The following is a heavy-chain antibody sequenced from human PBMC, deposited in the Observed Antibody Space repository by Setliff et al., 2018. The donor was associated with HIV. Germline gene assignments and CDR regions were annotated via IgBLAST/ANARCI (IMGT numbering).Heavy chain of an antibody. CDR2: IHPRDSDT. J-gene: IGHJ5*02. CDR1: GYSFTSYL. CDR3: VRHVSSSAVFDP. Sequence: GESLKISCKGFGYSFTSYLIAWVHQTPGKGLEWMGNIHPRDSDTRYSPSFQGQVTLSVDKSVSTAYLQWSSLKASDTAMYYCVRHVSSSAVFDPWGQGTLVTVSS. D-gene: IGHD3-10*01. V-gene: IGHV5-51*07.